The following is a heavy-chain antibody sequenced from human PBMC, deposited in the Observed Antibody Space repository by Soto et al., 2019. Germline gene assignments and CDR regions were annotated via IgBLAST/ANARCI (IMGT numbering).Heavy chain of an antibody. J-gene: IGHJ4*02. CDR2: IIPIFGTA. V-gene: IGHV1-69*06. CDR1: GGTFSSYA. D-gene: IGHD3-22*01. CDR3: ARRTWPGSSSGYWGFDY. Sequence: GASVKVSCKASGGTFSSYAISWVRQAPGQGLEWMGGIIPIFGTANYAQKFQGRVTITADKSTSTAYMELSSLRSEDTAVYYCARRTWPGSSSGYWGFDYWGLGTLVTVSS.